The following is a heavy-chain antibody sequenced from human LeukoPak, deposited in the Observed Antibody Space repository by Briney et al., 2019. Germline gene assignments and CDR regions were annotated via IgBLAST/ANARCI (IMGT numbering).Heavy chain of an antibody. Sequence: SETLSLTCAVYGGSFRGYYWSRVRQPPGKGLEWIGEINHSGSTNYNPSLKSRVTISVDTSKNQFSLKLSSVTAADMAVYYCASCSSSCCDYWGQGTLVTVSS. CDR3: ASCSSSCCDY. CDR2: INHSGST. CDR1: GGSFRGYY. V-gene: IGHV4-34*01. D-gene: IGHD6-13*01. J-gene: IGHJ4*02.